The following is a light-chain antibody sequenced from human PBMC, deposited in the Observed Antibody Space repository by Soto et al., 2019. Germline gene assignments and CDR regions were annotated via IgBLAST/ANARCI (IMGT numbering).Light chain of an antibody. CDR1: SSDVGGYNY. CDR3: SSYTSSSTLV. Sequence: QSALTQPASVSGSPGQSITISCTGTSSDVGGYNYVSWYQQHPGKAPKLMIYEVINRPSGVSNRFSGSKSGNTASLTISGLQAEEEADYYCSSYTSSSTLVFGTGTKVTVL. V-gene: IGLV2-14*01. J-gene: IGLJ1*01. CDR2: EVI.